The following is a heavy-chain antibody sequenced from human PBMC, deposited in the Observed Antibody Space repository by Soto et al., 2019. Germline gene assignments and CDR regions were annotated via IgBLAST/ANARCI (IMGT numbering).Heavy chain of an antibody. CDR3: ATLTTVTSDDVDY. V-gene: IGHV3-11*01. D-gene: IGHD4-17*01. CDR1: GFTFSDYY. J-gene: IGHJ4*02. CDR2: ISSSGSTI. Sequence: GGSLRLSCAASGFTFSDYYMSWIRQAPGKGLEWVSYISSSGSTIYYADSVKGRFTISRDNAKNSLYLQMNSLRAEDTAVYYCATLTTVTSDDVDYWGQGTLVTVSS.